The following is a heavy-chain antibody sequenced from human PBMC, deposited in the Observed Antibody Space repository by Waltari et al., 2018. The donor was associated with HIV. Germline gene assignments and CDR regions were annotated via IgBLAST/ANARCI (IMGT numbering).Heavy chain of an antibody. D-gene: IGHD5-12*01. V-gene: IGHV1-69*01. CDR3: ATAGYGYNYYLDY. CDR1: GGTFSRYA. CDR2: IIPIFGTA. J-gene: IGHJ4*02. Sequence: QVQLVQSGAEVKKPGSSVKVSCKASGGTFSRYAISWVRQAPGQGLEWMGGIIPIFGTANYAQKFQGRVTVTSDESTSTAYMALSSLRSEDTAVYYCATAGYGYNYYLDYWGQGTLVTVSS.